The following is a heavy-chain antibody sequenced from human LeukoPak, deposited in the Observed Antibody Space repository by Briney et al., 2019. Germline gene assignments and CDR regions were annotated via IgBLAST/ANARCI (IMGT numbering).Heavy chain of an antibody. CDR3: ARAQRRGYYYGMDV. V-gene: IGHV3-21*01. J-gene: IGHJ6*02. CDR2: ISSSSSYI. CDR1: GFTFSSYS. Sequence: GGSLRLSCAASGFTFSSYSMNWVRQAPGKGLEWVSSISSSSSYIYYADSVKGRFTISRDNSKNTLYLQMGSLRAEDMAVYYCARAQRRGYYYGMDVWGQGTTVTVSS.